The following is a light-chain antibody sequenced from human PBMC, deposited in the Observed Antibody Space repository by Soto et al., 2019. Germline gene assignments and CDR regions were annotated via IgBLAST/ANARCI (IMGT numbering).Light chain of an antibody. J-gene: IGKJ4*01. CDR1: QSVSSF. Sequence: ETVLTQSPATLSLSPGEGATLSCRASQSVSSFLAWYQQEPGQAPRLLIYDASNRATGIPARFSGSGSGTDFTLTISSLEPEDFAVYYCQQHTNWPLTFGGGTKVEIK. CDR2: DAS. V-gene: IGKV3-11*01. CDR3: QQHTNWPLT.